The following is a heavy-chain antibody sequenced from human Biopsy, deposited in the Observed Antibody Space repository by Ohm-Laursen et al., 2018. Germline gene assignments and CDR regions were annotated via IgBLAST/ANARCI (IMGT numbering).Heavy chain of an antibody. CDR2: IFYSGIT. Sequence: GTLSLTCPVSGGSVSSNVAYWAWIRQPPGKGLESIGSIFYSGITYYNPTLQSRVTMSVDTSKNQLSLNLTSVTAADTAVYYCARHPTGFWFDPWGQGTLVIVSS. CDR3: ARHPTGFWFDP. CDR1: GGSVSSNVAY. V-gene: IGHV4-39*01. J-gene: IGHJ5*02.